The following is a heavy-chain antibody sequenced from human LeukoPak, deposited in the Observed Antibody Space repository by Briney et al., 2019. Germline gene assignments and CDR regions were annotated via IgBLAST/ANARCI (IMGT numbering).Heavy chain of an antibody. V-gene: IGHV1-2*06. CDR1: GYTFTGYY. J-gene: IGHJ4*02. CDR2: INPNSGGT. Sequence: GASVKVSCKASGYTFTGYYMHWVRQAPGQGLEWMGRINPNSGGTKYAQKFQGRVTMTRDTSISTAYMEPSRLRSDDTAVYYCAIIAVAGSLDYWGQGTLVTVSS. D-gene: IGHD6-19*01. CDR3: AIIAVAGSLDY.